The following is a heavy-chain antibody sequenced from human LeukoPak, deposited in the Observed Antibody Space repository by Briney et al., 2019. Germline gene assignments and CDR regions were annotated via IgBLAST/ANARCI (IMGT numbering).Heavy chain of an antibody. J-gene: IGHJ4*02. CDR3: ATARDNYDISGFSALEY. D-gene: IGHD3-22*01. Sequence: GGSLRLSCAASGFTFSSYGMHWVRQAPGKGLEWVAVISYDGSNKYYADSLKGRFTISRDNSKNTLYLLMDSLRADDTGVYYCATARDNYDISGFSALEYWGQGTLVTVSS. CDR2: ISYDGSNK. CDR1: GFTFSSYG. V-gene: IGHV3-30*03.